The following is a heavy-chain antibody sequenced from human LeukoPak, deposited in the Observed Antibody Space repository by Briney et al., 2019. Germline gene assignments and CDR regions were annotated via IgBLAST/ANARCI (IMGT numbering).Heavy chain of an antibody. D-gene: IGHD4-23*01. CDR2: ISGNGAGT. CDR1: GLTFSSYA. Sequence: GGSLRLSCAASGLTFSSYAMSWVRQAPGKGLEWVSAISGNGAGTYYADSVKGRFTISRDNSKNTLYLQMNSLRAEDTAVYYCAKWSPYGGNPGYWGQGALVTVSS. CDR3: AKWSPYGGNPGY. V-gene: IGHV3-23*01. J-gene: IGHJ4*02.